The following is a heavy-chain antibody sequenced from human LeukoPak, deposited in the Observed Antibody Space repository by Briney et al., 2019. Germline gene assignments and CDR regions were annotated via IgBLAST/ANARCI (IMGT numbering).Heavy chain of an antibody. CDR2: IYYSGST. J-gene: IGHJ4*02. CDR3: ARGRYFDWLLEGGYYFDY. V-gene: IGHV4-39*07. D-gene: IGHD3-9*01. Sequence: PSETLSLTCTVSGGSISSSSYYWGWIRQPPGKGLEWVGSIYYSGSTYYNPSLKSLVTISVDTSKNQFSLKLSSVTAADTAVYYCARGRYFDWLLEGGYYFDYWGQGTLVTVSS. CDR1: GGSISSSSYY.